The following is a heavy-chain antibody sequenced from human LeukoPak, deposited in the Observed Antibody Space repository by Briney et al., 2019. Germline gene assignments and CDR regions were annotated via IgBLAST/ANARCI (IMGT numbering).Heavy chain of an antibody. Sequence: TSETLSLTCAVSGGPFSGYFWSWIRQPPGKGLEWIGEIHNSGTTNHNPSLNSRVTISEDTSKNQFYLNLSSVTAADTAVYYCARRYYYNLGSFPFDFWGQGTLVTVSS. D-gene: IGHD3-10*01. J-gene: IGHJ4*02. V-gene: IGHV4-34*01. CDR1: GGPFSGYF. CDR2: IHNSGTT. CDR3: ARRYYYNLGSFPFDF.